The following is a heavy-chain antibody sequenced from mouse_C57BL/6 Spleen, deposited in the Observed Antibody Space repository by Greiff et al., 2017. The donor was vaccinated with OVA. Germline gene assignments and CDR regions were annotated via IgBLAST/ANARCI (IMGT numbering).Heavy chain of an antibody. CDR1: GYTFTSYG. CDR3: AREGGLPYFDY. Sequence: QVQLQQSGAELARPGASVKLSCKASGYTFTSYGMSWVKQRTGQGLEWIGEIYPRSGNTYYNEKFKGKATLTADKSSSTAYMELRSLTSEDSAVYFCAREGGLPYFDYWGQGTTLTVSS. D-gene: IGHD2-4*01. V-gene: IGHV1-81*01. CDR2: IYPRSGNT. J-gene: IGHJ2*01.